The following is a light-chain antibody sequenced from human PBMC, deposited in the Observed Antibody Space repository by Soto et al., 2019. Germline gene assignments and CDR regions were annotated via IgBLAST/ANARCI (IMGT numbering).Light chain of an antibody. CDR2: EGS. CDR3: CSYAGSSTSWV. CDR1: ISDVGSYDL. Sequence: QSALTQPASVSGSPGQSITISCTGTISDVGSYDLVSWYQQHPGKAPKLMIYEGSKRPSGVSSRFSSSKSGNTASLTISGLQAEDEADYYCCSYAGSSTSWVFGGGTKLTVL. V-gene: IGLV2-23*01. J-gene: IGLJ3*02.